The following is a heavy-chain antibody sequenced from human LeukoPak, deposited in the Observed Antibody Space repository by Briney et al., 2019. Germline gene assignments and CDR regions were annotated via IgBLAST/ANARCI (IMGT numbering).Heavy chain of an antibody. J-gene: IGHJ4*02. CDR1: GFTFSGSA. Sequence: GGSLILSCAASGFTFSGSAMHWVRQASGKGLEWVGHIRSKTNSYATTYAASVKGRFTISRDDSKNTAYLQMNSLKTEDTAVYYCSTDYDDYWGQGTLVTVSS. V-gene: IGHV3-73*01. CDR3: STDYDDY. CDR2: IRSKTNSYAT.